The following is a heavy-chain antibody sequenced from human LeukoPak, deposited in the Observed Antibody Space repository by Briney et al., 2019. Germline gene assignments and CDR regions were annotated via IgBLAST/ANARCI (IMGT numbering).Heavy chain of an antibody. CDR3: AREDVDTAMVYFDY. V-gene: IGHV4-4*07. D-gene: IGHD5-18*01. CDR2: IYTSGST. Sequence: SETLSLTCTVSGGSISSYYWSWIRQPAGKGLEWIGRIYTSGSTNCNPSLKSRVTMSVDTSKNQFSLKLSSVTAADTAVYYCAREDVDTAMVYFDYWGQGTLVTVSS. CDR1: GGSISSYY. J-gene: IGHJ4*02.